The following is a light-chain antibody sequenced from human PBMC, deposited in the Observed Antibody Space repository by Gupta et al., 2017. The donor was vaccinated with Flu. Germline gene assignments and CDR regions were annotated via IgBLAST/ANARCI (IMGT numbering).Light chain of an antibody. V-gene: IGKV3-15*01. Sequence: EIVMTQSPATLSVSPGERATLSCRASQSLSGNSAWYQQKPGQAPRLLIYDASTRATGFPASFSGSGFGTEFTLTISSLQSEDFAVYYCHQYNDWPETFGQGTKVEIK. CDR1: QSLSGN. J-gene: IGKJ1*01. CDR2: DAS. CDR3: HQYNDWPET.